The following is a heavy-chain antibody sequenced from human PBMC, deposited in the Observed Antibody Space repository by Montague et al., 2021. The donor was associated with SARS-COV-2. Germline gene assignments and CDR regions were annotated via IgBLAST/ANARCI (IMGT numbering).Heavy chain of an antibody. Sequence: SETLSLTCSVSGGSMSSYHWFWIRQPPGKGLELIGYVSYRGSTXXXLSLKSRVTISLDTSKNRFSLRVTSVTAADTAVYYCARDVRYYYDQWGQGILVTVSS. V-gene: IGHV4-59*01. J-gene: IGHJ4*02. D-gene: IGHD3-10*01. CDR2: VSYRGST. CDR3: ARDVRYYYDQ. CDR1: GGSMSSYH.